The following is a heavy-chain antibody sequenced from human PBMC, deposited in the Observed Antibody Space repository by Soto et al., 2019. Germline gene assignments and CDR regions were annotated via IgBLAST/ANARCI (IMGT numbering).Heavy chain of an antibody. V-gene: IGHV4-61*01. CDR2: IYYSGST. CDR1: GGSVSSGSYY. D-gene: IGHD7-27*01. J-gene: IGHJ4*02. Sequence: PSETLSLTCTVSGGSVSSGSYYWSWIRQPPGKGLEWIGYIYYSGSTNYNPSLKSRVTISVDTSKNQFSLKLSSVTAADTAVYYCARVRRLTGDRIYYFDYWGQGTLVTVS. CDR3: ARVRRLTGDRIYYFDY.